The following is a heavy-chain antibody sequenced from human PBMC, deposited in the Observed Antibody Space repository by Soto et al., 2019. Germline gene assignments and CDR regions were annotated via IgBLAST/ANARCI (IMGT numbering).Heavy chain of an antibody. V-gene: IGHV1-2*02. CDR1: GYTFTGYY. D-gene: IGHD6-13*01. CDR2: INPNSGGT. J-gene: IGHJ4*02. Sequence: GASVKVSCKASGYTFTGYYMHWVRQAPGQGLEWMGWINPNSGGTNYAQKFQGRVTMTRDTSISTAYMELSRLRSDDTAVYYCARDRSSSELISVRYYYWGQGTLVTVSS. CDR3: ARDRSSSELISVRYYY.